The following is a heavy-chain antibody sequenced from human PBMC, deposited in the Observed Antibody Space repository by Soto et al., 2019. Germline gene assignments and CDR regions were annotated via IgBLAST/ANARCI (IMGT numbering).Heavy chain of an antibody. CDR3: ARDIVVVPAASNDYYYYGMDV. D-gene: IGHD2-2*01. J-gene: IGHJ6*02. V-gene: IGHV1-69*13. CDR1: GGTFSSYA. CDR2: IIPIFGTA. Sequence: GASVKVSCKASGGTFSSYAISWVRQAPGQGLEWMGGIIPIFGTANYAQKFQGRVTITADESTSTAYMELSSLRSEDTAVYYCARDIVVVPAASNDYYYYGMDVWGQGTTVTVSS.